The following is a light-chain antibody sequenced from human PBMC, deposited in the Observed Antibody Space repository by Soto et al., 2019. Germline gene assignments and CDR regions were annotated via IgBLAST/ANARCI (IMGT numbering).Light chain of an antibody. V-gene: IGLV2-14*01. J-gene: IGLJ1*01. CDR2: EVS. CDR3: SSYTSSSTPLD. CDR1: STNIGAGYG. Sequence: QSVLTQPPSVSGAPGQRVSISCTGSSTNIGAGYGVHWYQQRPGKAPKLMIYEVSNRPSGVSNRFSGSKSGNTASLTISGLQAEDEADYYCSSYTSSSTPLDFGTGTKLTVL.